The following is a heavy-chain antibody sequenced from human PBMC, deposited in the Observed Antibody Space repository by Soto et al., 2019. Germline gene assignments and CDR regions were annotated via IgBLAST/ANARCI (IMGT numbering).Heavy chain of an antibody. V-gene: IGHV3-7*03. J-gene: IGHJ4*02. D-gene: IGHD2-8*01. CDR1: GFTFSSYW. CDR2: IKQDGSEK. Sequence: PGGSLRLSCAASGFTFSSYWMSWVRQAPGKGLEWVANIKQDGSEKYYVDSVKGRFTITRHNSKDTLYLQMNSLTAEDTAVYYCAKDKGSNEWGQGTLVTVSS. CDR3: AKDKGSNE.